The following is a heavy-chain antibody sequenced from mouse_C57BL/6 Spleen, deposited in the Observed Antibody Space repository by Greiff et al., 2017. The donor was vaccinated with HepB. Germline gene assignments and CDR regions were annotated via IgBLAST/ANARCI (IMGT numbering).Heavy chain of an antibody. CDR2: INYDGSST. J-gene: IGHJ4*01. CDR3: AREADYYGIYAMDY. Sequence: EVKLMESEGGLVQPGSSMKLSCTASGFTFSDYYMAWVRQVPEKGLEWVANINYDGSSTYYLDSLKSRFIISRDNAKNILYLQMSSLKSEDTATYYCAREADYYGIYAMDYWGQGTSVTVSS. CDR1: GFTFSDYY. V-gene: IGHV5-16*01. D-gene: IGHD1-1*01.